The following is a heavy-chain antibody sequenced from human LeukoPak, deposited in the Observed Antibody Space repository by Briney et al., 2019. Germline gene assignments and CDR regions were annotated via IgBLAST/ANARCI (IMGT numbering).Heavy chain of an antibody. J-gene: IGHJ4*02. CDR1: GYTFTGYY. D-gene: IGHD3-10*01. CDR2: VNPNSGGT. V-gene: IGHV1-2*02. CDR3: ARGLSMIRGVILGSY. Sequence: ASVKVSCKTSGYTFTGYYMHWVRQAPGQGLEWMGWVNPNSGGTNYAQKFHGRVTMTRDTSISTAHMELSRLRSDDTAVYYCARGLSMIRGVILGSYWGQGTLVTVSS.